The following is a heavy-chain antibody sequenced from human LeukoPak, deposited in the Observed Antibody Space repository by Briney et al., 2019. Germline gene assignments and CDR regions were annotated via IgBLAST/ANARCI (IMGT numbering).Heavy chain of an antibody. V-gene: IGHV4-34*01. J-gene: IGHJ4*02. CDR1: GGSFSGYY. Sequence: SETLSLTCAVYGGSFSGYYWSWIRQPPGKGLEWIGVINHSGSTNYNPSLKSRVTISVNTSKNQFSLKLSSVTAADTAVYYCARGPRRYCSGGSCRLIDYWGQGTLVTVSS. D-gene: IGHD2-15*01. CDR3: ARGPRRYCSGGSCRLIDY. CDR2: INHSGST.